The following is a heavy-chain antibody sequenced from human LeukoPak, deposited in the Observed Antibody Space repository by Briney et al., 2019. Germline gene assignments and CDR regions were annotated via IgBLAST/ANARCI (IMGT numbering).Heavy chain of an antibody. J-gene: IGHJ4*02. D-gene: IGHD2-21*02. CDR1: GFAFSNYA. V-gene: IGHV3-23*01. Sequence: GGSLRLSCAASGFAFSNYAMTWVRQAPGRGLEWVSDISSGGSSTNYADSVKGRFTISRDNSKNTLFLQMNSLRAEDTAVYYCAKDLVVSLLLFNPYWGQGTLVTVSS. CDR2: ISSGGSST. CDR3: AKDLVVSLLLFNPY.